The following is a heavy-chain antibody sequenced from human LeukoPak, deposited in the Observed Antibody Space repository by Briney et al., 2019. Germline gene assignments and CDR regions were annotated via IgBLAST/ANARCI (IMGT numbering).Heavy chain of an antibody. CDR2: ISAYNGNT. CDR1: GYTFTSYG. D-gene: IGHD3-10*01. CDR3: ARSASITMVRGVTLMDYYGMDV. V-gene: IGHV1-18*01. Sequence: GASVKVSCKASGYTFTSYGISWVRQAPGQGLEWMGWISAYNGNTNYAQKLQGRVTMTTDTSTSTAYMELRSLRSDDTAVHYCARSASITMVRGVTLMDYYGMDVWGQGTTVTVSS. J-gene: IGHJ6*02.